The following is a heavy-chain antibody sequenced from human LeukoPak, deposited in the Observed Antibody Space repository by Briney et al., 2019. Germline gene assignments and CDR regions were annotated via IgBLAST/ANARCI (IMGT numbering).Heavy chain of an antibody. CDR1: GFTFSSYS. CDR2: ISSSSSYI. CDR3: ASGYDLSSAIDY. V-gene: IGHV3-21*01. J-gene: IGHJ4*02. D-gene: IGHD5-12*01. Sequence: PGGSLRLSCAASGFTFSSYSMTWVRQAPGKGLEWVSSISSSSSYIYYADSVKGRFTISRDNAKNSLYLQMNSLRAEDTAVYYCASGYDLSSAIDYWGQGTLVTVSS.